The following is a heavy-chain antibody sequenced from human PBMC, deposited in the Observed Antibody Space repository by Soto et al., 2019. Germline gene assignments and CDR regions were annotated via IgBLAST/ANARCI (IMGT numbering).Heavy chain of an antibody. J-gene: IGHJ6*02. Sequence: EVQLLESGGGLVQPGGSLRLSCAASGFTFNAYAMNWVRQAPGKGLEWVSGISARGGGTFYADSVKGRFTISRDNSDNTLSLQMNSLRGEDSATYYCAKGRWVGGFGPDVWGQGTTVTVSS. V-gene: IGHV3-23*01. CDR3: AKGRWVGGFGPDV. CDR2: ISARGGGT. D-gene: IGHD3-10*01. CDR1: GFTFNAYA.